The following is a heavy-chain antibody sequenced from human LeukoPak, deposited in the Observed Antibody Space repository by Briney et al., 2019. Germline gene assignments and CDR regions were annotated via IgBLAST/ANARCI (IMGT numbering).Heavy chain of an antibody. CDR1: GGTFSSYA. CDR2: IIPIFGTA. CDR3: AREIRFLEWLLYGWFDP. Sequence: SVKVSCKASGGTFSSYAISWVRQAPGQGLEWMGGIIPIFGTANYAQKFQGRVTITADESTSTAYMELSSLRSEDTAVYYCAREIRFLEWLLYGWFDPWGQGTLATVSS. V-gene: IGHV1-69*13. J-gene: IGHJ5*02. D-gene: IGHD3-3*01.